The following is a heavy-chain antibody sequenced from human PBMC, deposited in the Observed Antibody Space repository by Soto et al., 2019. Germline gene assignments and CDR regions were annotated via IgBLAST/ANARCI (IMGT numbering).Heavy chain of an antibody. D-gene: IGHD1-20*01. CDR3: AKDGITGTEDYYYGMDV. CDR1: GFTFSSYG. Sequence: GGSLRLSCAASGFTFSSYGMHWVRQAPGKGLEWVAVISYDGSNKYYADSVKGRFTISRDNSENTLYLQMNSLRAEDTAVYYCAKDGITGTEDYYYGMDVWGQGTTVTVSS. V-gene: IGHV3-30*18. J-gene: IGHJ6*02. CDR2: ISYDGSNK.